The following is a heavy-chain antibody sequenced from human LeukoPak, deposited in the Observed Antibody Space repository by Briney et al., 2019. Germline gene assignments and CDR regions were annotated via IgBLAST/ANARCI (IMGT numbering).Heavy chain of an antibody. CDR3: ARDRRDYYDSSGYQNWFDP. CDR1: GYTFTGYC. CDR2: INPNSGGT. D-gene: IGHD3-22*01. V-gene: IGHV1-2*02. J-gene: IGHJ5*02. Sequence: ASVKVSCKASGYTFTGYCMHWVRQAPGQGLEWMGWINPNSGGTNYAQKLQGRVTMTTDTSTSTAYMELRSLRSDDTAVYYCARDRRDYYDSSGYQNWFDPWGQGTLVTVSS.